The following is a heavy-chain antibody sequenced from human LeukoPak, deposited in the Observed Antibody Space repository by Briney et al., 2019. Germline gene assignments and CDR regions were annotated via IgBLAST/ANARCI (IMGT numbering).Heavy chain of an antibody. V-gene: IGHV4-4*02. Sequence: SGTLSLTCTVSGDSINSLDLWSWVRQPPGKGLEWIGEMYLSGTTHSNPSVKSRVTISIDKSKNQFFLNLSSVTAADTAVYYCAGLVGRYSSGLYYYYFDYWGQGTLATVSS. J-gene: IGHJ4*02. CDR1: GDSINSLDL. CDR2: MYLSGTT. D-gene: IGHD3-22*01. CDR3: AGLVGRYSSGLYYYYFDY.